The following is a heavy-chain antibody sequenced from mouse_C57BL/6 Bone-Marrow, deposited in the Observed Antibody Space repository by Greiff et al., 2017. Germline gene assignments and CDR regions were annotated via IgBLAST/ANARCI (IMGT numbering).Heavy chain of an antibody. CDR2: IYPGNGDT. J-gene: IGHJ3*01. CDR3: ERGGGFAY. Sequence: QSGAELVRPGASVKMSCKASGYTFTSYNMPWVKQTPRQGLEWIGAIYPGNGDTSYNQKFTGKATLTVDKSSSTADMKLSSLPSEDSAVYFGERGGGFAYWGQGTLVTVSA. CDR1: GYTFTSYN. V-gene: IGHV1-12*01.